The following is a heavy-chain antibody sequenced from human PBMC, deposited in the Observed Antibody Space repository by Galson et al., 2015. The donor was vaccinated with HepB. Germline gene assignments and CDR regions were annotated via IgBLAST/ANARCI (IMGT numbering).Heavy chain of an antibody. D-gene: IGHD2-2*01. Sequence: SVKVSCKASGGTFSSYAISWVRQAPGQGLEWMGGIIPIFGTANYAQKFQGRVTITADESTSTAYMELSSLRSEDTAVYYCARSSERSSGCSSTSCFGMDVWGQGTTVTVSS. V-gene: IGHV1-69*13. J-gene: IGHJ6*02. CDR1: GGTFSSYA. CDR3: ARSSERSSGCSSTSCFGMDV. CDR2: IIPIFGTA.